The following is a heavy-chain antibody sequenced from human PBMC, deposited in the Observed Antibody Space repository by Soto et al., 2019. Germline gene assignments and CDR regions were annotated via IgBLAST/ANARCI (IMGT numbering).Heavy chain of an antibody. CDR3: ASCAMSEVASSYYYGRDG. Sequence: SVKVSCKACGRTFSSYAIGWVGQAAGQGREWMGGLIPIFGTANYAKKFQGRVTITADKSTSTAYMELSSLRSEDTAVYYCASCAMSEVASSYYYGRDGWRQGTTVTVSS. V-gene: IGHV1-69*06. J-gene: IGHJ6*02. CDR2: LIPIFGTA. D-gene: IGHD5-12*01. CDR1: GRTFSSYA.